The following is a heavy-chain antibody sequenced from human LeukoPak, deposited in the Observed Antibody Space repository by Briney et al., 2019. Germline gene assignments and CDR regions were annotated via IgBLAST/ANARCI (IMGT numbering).Heavy chain of an antibody. CDR2: IYHSGST. V-gene: IGHV4-30-2*01. Sequence: SQTLSLTCAVSGGSISSGGYSWGWIRQPPGKGLEWIGYIYHSGSTYYNPSLKSRVTISVDRSKNQFSLKLSSVTAADTAVYYCARWGGITMVRGVIMSGYFDLWGRGTLVTVSS. CDR3: ARWGGITMVRGVIMSGYFDL. D-gene: IGHD3-10*01. CDR1: GGSISSGGYS. J-gene: IGHJ2*01.